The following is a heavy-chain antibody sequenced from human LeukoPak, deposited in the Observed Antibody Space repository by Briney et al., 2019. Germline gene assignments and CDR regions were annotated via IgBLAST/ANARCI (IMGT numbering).Heavy chain of an antibody. V-gene: IGHV4-59*03. D-gene: IGHD6-13*01. Sequence: SETLSLTCTVSGGSISNYYCSWIRQPPGKGLEWIGYISHSGNTYYSPSLKSRVTISVDKSKNQFSLALTSVTAADTALYYCARYSTAWPYWYFDLWGRGTLVTVSS. CDR3: ARYSTAWPYWYFDL. CDR1: GGSISNYY. CDR2: ISHSGNT. J-gene: IGHJ2*01.